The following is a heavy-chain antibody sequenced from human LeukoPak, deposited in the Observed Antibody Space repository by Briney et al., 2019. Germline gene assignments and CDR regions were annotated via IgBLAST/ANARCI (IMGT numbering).Heavy chain of an antibody. J-gene: IGHJ3*02. Sequence: GASVKVSCKASGGTFSSYAISWVRQAPGQGLEWMGGIIPIFGTANYAQKFQGRVTITTGEPTSTAYMELSSLRSEDTAVYYCARVALRHAFDIWGQGTMVTVSS. CDR3: ARVALRHAFDI. CDR2: IIPIFGTA. V-gene: IGHV1-69*05. CDR1: GGTFSSYA.